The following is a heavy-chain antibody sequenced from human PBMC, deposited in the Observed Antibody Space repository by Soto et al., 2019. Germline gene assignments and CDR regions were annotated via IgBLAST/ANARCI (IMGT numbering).Heavy chain of an antibody. J-gene: IGHJ4*02. CDR3: TRAAYSSGWSGDY. CDR1: GYTFVGYG. V-gene: IGHV1-18*01. CDR2: ISTYNGNT. Sequence: QVQLMQSEVEVKKPGASVTVSCKASGYTFVGYGISWVRQAPGPDFEWMEWISTYNGNTNYAQKFQDRVTMTADTPTDTAYMELRNLRSDDTAVYYCTRAAYSSGWSGDYWGQGTLVTVTS. D-gene: IGHD6-19*01.